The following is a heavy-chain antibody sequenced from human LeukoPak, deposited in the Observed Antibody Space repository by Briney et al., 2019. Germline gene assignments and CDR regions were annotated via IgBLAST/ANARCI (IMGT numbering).Heavy chain of an antibody. CDR1: GGSISSYY. Sequence: SETLSLTCTVSGGSISSYYWSWIRQPPGKGLEWIGYIYNSGSTNYNPSLKSRVTISVDTSKNQFSLKLSSVTAADTAAYYCARGLTGEAGYWGQGTLVTVSS. CDR3: ARGLTGEAGY. V-gene: IGHV4-59*01. CDR2: IYNSGST. J-gene: IGHJ4*02.